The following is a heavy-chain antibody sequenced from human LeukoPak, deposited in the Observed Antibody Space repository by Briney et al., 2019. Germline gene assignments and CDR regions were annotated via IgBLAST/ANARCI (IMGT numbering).Heavy chain of an antibody. J-gene: IGHJ4*02. D-gene: IGHD1-26*01. CDR1: GFTVSSNY. Sequence: GGSLRLSCTASGFTVSSNYMSWVRQAPGKGLEWVSVIYSGGSTYYADSVKGRFTISRDNSKNTLYLQMNSLRAEDTAVYYCAAATTWGRFDYWGQGTLVTVSS. CDR3: AAATTWGRFDY. CDR2: IYSGGST. V-gene: IGHV3-53*01.